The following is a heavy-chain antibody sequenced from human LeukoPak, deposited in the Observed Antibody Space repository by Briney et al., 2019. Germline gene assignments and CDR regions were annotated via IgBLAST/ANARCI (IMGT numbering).Heavy chain of an antibody. Sequence: GASVKVSCKASGYTFTGYYMHWVRQAPGQGLEWMGWINPNSGGTNYAQKFQGRVTMTRDTSISTAHMELSRLRSDDTAVYYCARDNSGVDTAMVTNYYYYGMDVWGQGTTVTVSS. CDR1: GYTFTGYY. CDR3: ARDNSGVDTAMVTNYYYYGMDV. J-gene: IGHJ6*02. D-gene: IGHD5-18*01. CDR2: INPNSGGT. V-gene: IGHV1-2*02.